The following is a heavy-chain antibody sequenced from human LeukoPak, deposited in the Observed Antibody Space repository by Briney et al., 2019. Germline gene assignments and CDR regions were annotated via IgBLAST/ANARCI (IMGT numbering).Heavy chain of an antibody. D-gene: IGHD1-1*01. CDR2: ISGDSTYI. CDR1: GLIFSNYA. Sequence: GGSLKLSCAASGLIFSNYAMTWVRQAPGKGLEWVSSISGDSTYIYNAGSVKGRFTISRDNAQASLYLQMISLRADDTAVYYCAGVSGRLERQSDLDYWGQGTLVIVSS. CDR3: AGVSGRLERQSDLDY. V-gene: IGHV3-21*01. J-gene: IGHJ4*02.